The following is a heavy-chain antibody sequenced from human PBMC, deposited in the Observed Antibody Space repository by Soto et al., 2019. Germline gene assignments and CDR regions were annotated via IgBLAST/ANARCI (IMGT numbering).Heavy chain of an antibody. CDR3: ARDDPIFGAIPRMDI. Sequence: EVQLVESGGGLVKPGGSLRLSCSASGFPFSSYTMYWVRQAPGKGLEWVSSITTSSSRNIFYADSLKGRFTISRDNANNILDLQMNNLRVEDTAVYYCARDDPIFGAIPRMDIWGQGTTVTVSS. J-gene: IGHJ6*02. CDR1: GFPFSSYT. CDR2: ITTSSSRNI. D-gene: IGHD3-3*01. V-gene: IGHV3-21*02.